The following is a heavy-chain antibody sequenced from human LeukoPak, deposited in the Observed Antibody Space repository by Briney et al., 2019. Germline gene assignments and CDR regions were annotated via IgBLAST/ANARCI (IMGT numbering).Heavy chain of an antibody. CDR2: INPSGGST. Sequence: ASVKVSCKASGYSFTSYYMHWVRQAPGQGLEWMGIINPSGGSTTYAQKFQGRVTMTRDTSTSTVYMELNSLRSDDTAVYHCARALPHVRSGYYYYYMDVWGKGTTVTISS. CDR1: GYSFTSYY. CDR3: ARALPHVRSGYYYYYMDV. D-gene: IGHD6-25*01. J-gene: IGHJ6*03. V-gene: IGHV1-46*01.